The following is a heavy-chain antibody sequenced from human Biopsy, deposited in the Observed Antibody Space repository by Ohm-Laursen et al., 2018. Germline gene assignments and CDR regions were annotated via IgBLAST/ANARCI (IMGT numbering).Heavy chain of an antibody. V-gene: IGHV4-59*11. CDR3: ARGSNDFGGLYFPR. CDR2: ISYTGYT. D-gene: IGHD4-23*01. CDR1: GGSFTGHY. Sequence: SETLSLTCSVSGGSFTGHYWSWIRQPPGKGLEWIGHISYTGYTSYNASLKSRVTISLDTSRNHFSLRLSSLTAGYTAVYYCARGSNDFGGLYFPRWGQGTLLTVSS. J-gene: IGHJ4*02.